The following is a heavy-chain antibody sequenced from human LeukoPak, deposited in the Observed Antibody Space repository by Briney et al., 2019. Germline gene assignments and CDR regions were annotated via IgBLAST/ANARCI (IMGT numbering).Heavy chain of an antibody. CDR3: ASSIQLWSYFDY. CDR2: INPNSGGT. Sequence: ASVRVSCKASGYTFTGYYVHWVRQAPGQGLEGMGWINPNSGGTNYSQKFQGRVTMTRDTSISTAYMELSRLRSDDTAVYYCASSIQLWSYFDYWGQGTLVTVSS. V-gene: IGHV1-2*02. J-gene: IGHJ4*02. CDR1: GYTFTGYY. D-gene: IGHD5-18*01.